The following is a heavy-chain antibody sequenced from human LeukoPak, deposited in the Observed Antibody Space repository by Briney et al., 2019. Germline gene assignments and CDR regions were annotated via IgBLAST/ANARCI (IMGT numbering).Heavy chain of an antibody. Sequence: GGSLRLSCAASGFTFSSYAMHWVRQAPGKGLEYVSAISSNGGSTYYANSVKGRCTISRDNSKNTLYLQMGSLRAEDMAVYYCARDLSLDYWGQGTLVTVSS. CDR3: ARDLSLDY. CDR2: ISSNGGST. D-gene: IGHD3-16*02. CDR1: GFTFSSYA. J-gene: IGHJ4*02. V-gene: IGHV3-64*01.